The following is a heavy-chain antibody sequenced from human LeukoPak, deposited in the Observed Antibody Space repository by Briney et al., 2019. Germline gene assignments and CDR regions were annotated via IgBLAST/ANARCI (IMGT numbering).Heavy chain of an antibody. CDR1: GFTFSSYS. Sequence: GGSLRLSCAASGFTFSSYSMNWVRQAPGKGLEWVSSISTNSNYIYYADSVKGRFSISRDNAKNSLYLQMNSLRAEDTAVYYCAVDTAMVFFDYWGQGTLVTVSS. D-gene: IGHD5-18*01. CDR2: ISTNSNYI. J-gene: IGHJ4*02. CDR3: AVDTAMVFFDY. V-gene: IGHV3-21*01.